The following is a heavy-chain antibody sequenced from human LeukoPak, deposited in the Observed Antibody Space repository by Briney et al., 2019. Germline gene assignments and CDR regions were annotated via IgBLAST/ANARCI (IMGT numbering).Heavy chain of an antibody. J-gene: IGHJ4*02. CDR3: ARGGGYASPIGY. CDR1: GGSISTYY. V-gene: IGHV4-59*01. CDR2: IYHSGST. Sequence: PSETLSLTCTLTGGSISTYYWSWIRQPPGKGLEWIGYIYHSGSTNYNPSLKSRVTISVDTSKNQFSLKLSSVTAADTAVYYCARGGGYASPIGYWGQGALVTVSS. D-gene: IGHD5-12*01.